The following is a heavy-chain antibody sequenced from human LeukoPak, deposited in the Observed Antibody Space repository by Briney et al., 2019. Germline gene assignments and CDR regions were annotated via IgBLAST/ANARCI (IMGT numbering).Heavy chain of an antibody. Sequence: PSETLSLTCTVSGGSISSSSYYWGWIRQPPGKGLEWIGSISYGGSSYYDPSLKSRVTTSEDTSKNQFSLKLSSVTAADAALYCGARVGSSWTRDYYFDYWGQGTLVTVSS. CDR2: ISYGGSS. D-gene: IGHD6-13*01. CDR3: ARVGSSWTRDYYFDY. CDR1: GGSISSSSYY. J-gene: IGHJ4*02. V-gene: IGHV4-39*07.